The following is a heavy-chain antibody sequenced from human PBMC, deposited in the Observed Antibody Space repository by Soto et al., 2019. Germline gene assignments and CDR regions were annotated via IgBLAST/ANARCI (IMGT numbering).Heavy chain of an antibody. V-gene: IGHV3-23*01. D-gene: IGHD3-16*02. CDR3: AKGGQYYDYIWGSYRSNYFDY. J-gene: IGHJ4*02. Sequence: EVQLLESGGGLVQPGGSLRLSCAASGFTFSSYAMSWVRQAPGKGLEWVSAISGSGGSTYYADSVKGRFTISRDNSKNTQYLQMNSQRAEDTAVYYCAKGGQYYDYIWGSYRSNYFDYWGQGTLVTVSS. CDR2: ISGSGGST. CDR1: GFTFSSYA.